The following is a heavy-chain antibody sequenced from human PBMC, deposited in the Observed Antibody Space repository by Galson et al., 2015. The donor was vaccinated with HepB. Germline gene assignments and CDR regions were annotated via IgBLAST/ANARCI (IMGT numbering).Heavy chain of an antibody. Sequence: SLRLSCAASGFSFSTYVMIWVRQAPRKGLEWVSTISDSAGKRYADSVKGRFTISRDNSKNTLYLEMNSLRAEDTAVYYCARYCSSTNCYWSFDYWGRGTLVTVSS. J-gene: IGHJ4*02. D-gene: IGHD2-2*01. CDR1: GFSFSTYV. CDR3: ARYCSSTNCYWSFDY. CDR2: ISDSAGKR. V-gene: IGHV3-23*01.